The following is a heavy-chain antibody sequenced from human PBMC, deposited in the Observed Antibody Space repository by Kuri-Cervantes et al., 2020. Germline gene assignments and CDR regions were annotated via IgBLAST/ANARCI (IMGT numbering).Heavy chain of an antibody. J-gene: IGHJ3*02. V-gene: IGHV4-38-2*01. CDR2: IYHSGST. Sequence: SETLSLTCVVSGYSISNDYHWGWIRQPPGKGLEWIGSIYHSGSTYYNPSLKSRVTISVDTSKNQFSLKLSSVTAADTAVYYCARTYYYDRAPAFDIWGQGTMVTVSS. D-gene: IGHD3-22*01. CDR1: GYSISNDYH. CDR3: ARTYYYDRAPAFDI.